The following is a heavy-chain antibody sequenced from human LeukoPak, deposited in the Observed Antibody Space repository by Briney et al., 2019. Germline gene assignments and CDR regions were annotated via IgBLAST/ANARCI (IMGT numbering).Heavy chain of an antibody. CDR3: ARQTVRGSEIDY. Sequence: SETLSLTCTVSGGSISSYYWSWIRQPPGKGLEWIGCIYYSGSTNYNPSLKSRVTISVDTSKNQFSLKLSSVTAADTAVYYCARQTVRGSEIDYWGQGTLVTVSS. CDR2: IYYSGST. V-gene: IGHV4-59*08. D-gene: IGHD3-10*01. CDR1: GGSISSYY. J-gene: IGHJ4*02.